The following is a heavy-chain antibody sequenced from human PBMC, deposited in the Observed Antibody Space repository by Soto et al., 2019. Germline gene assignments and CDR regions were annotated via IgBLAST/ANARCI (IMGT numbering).Heavy chain of an antibody. CDR1: GYIFTSYA. CDR2: INAGNGNT. V-gene: IGHV1-3*01. J-gene: IGHJ5*02. CDR3: ARVGGRGWQLDL. D-gene: IGHD6-19*01. Sequence: AAVKVSCKASGYIFTSYANHWVRQAPGQRLEWMGWINAGNGNTKYSQKFQGRVTISRDTSASTVYMELSSLRSEDTAVYYCARVGGRGWQLDLWGQGTLVTVSS.